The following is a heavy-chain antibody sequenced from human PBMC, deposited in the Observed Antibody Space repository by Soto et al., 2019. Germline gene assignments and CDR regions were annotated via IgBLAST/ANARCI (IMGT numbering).Heavy chain of an antibody. D-gene: IGHD3-3*01. CDR2: IYYGGST. Sequence: SETLSLTCTVSGGSIRSYYCSWIRQPPGKGLEWIGYIYYGGSTNYNPSLKSRVTISVDTSKNQFSLKLSSVTAADTAVYYCARVRNYDFWSGYGMDVWGQGTTVTVSS. CDR1: GGSIRSYY. V-gene: IGHV4-59*13. J-gene: IGHJ6*02. CDR3: ARVRNYDFWSGYGMDV.